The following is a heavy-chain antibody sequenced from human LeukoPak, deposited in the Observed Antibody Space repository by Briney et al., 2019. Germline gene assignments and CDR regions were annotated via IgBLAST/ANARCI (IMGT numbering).Heavy chain of an antibody. CDR3: ARPYCSSTSCYDWDDY. Sequence: SETLSLTCAVYGGSFSGYYWSWVRQPPGKGLEWIGEINHSGSTNYNPSLKSRVTISVDTSKNQFSLKLSSVTAADTAVYYCARPYCSSTSCYDWDDYWGQGTLVTVSS. V-gene: IGHV4-34*01. CDR2: INHSGST. J-gene: IGHJ4*02. D-gene: IGHD2-2*01. CDR1: GGSFSGYY.